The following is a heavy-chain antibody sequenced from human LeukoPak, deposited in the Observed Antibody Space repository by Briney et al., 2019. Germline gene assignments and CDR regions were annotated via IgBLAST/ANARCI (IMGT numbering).Heavy chain of an antibody. CDR2: ISSSSSYI. CDR3: ARVRDIVVVPAAMDY. J-gene: IGHJ4*02. CDR1: GFTFSSYS. V-gene: IGHV3-21*01. D-gene: IGHD2-2*01. Sequence: SGGSLRLSCAASGFTFSSYSMNWVRQAPGKGLEWVSSISSSSSYIYYADSVKGRFTISRDNAKNSLYLQMNSLRAEDTAAYYCARVRDIVVVPAAMDYWGQGTLVTVSS.